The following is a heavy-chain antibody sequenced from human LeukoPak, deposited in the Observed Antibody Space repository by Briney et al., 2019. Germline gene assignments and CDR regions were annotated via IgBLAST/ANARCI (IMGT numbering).Heavy chain of an antibody. D-gene: IGHD3-22*01. V-gene: IGHV4-59*08. CDR1: GGSIRNYY. J-gene: IGHJ4*02. Sequence: PSETLSLTCSVSGGSIRNYYWTWIRQPPGKGLEWIGHVSNSGSTKYNPSLKSRVTISIDTSKKHFSLKLSSVTAADTAVYYCASRAYYDSSGLDYWDQGLLVTVSS. CDR3: ASRAYYDSSGLDY. CDR2: VSNSGST.